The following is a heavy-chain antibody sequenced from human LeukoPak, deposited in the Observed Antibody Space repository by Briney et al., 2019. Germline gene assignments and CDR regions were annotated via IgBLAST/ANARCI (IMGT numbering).Heavy chain of an antibody. CDR1: GFTFSTYT. J-gene: IGHJ4*02. V-gene: IGHV3-21*01. CDR2: ISSSSSYI. Sequence: GGSLRLSCAASGFTFSTYTMNWVRQAPGKGLEWVSSISSSSSYIYSPDSVKGRFTISRDNSKNSLYLQMSSLRAEDTAVYYCARAPYDILTGYSGYFDYWGQGTLVTVSS. D-gene: IGHD3-9*01. CDR3: ARAPYDILTGYSGYFDY.